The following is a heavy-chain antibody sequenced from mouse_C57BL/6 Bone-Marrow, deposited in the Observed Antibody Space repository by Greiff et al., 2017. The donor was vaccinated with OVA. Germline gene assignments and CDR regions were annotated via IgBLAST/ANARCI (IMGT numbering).Heavy chain of an antibody. J-gene: IGHJ3*01. V-gene: IGHV1-4*01. CDR3: AREDYDMAWFAY. CDR2: INPSSGYT. Sequence: QVQLQQSGAELARPGASVKMSCKASGYTFTSYTMHWVTQRPGQGLEWIGYINPSSGYTKYNQKFKDKATLTADKSSSTAYMQLSSLTSEDSAVYYCAREDYDMAWFAYWGQGTLVTVSA. D-gene: IGHD2-4*01. CDR1: GYTFTSYT.